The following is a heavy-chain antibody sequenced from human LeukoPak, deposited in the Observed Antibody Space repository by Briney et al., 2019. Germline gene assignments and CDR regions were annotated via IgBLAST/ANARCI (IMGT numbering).Heavy chain of an antibody. V-gene: IGHV3-23*01. D-gene: IGHD2-8*02. J-gene: IGHJ4*02. CDR1: GFTFSTFA. CDR2: IFPSGGEI. CDR3: ATYRQVLLPFES. Sequence: GGSLRLSCVASGFTFSTFAMIWVRQPPGKGLEWVSSIFPSGGEIHYADSVRGRFTISRDNSKSTLSLQMNSLRVEDTAIFYCATYRQVLLPFESWGQGTLVTVSS.